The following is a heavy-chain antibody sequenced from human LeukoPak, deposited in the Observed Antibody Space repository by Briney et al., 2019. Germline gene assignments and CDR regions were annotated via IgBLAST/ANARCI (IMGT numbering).Heavy chain of an antibody. J-gene: IGHJ6*02. D-gene: IGHD6-19*01. Sequence: GGSLRLSCAASGFTFSSYSMNWVRQAPGKGLEWVSYIISSSSTIYYADSVKGRFTISRDNAKNSLYLQMNSLRAEDTAVYYCARDSGSGWFGGYYGMDVWGQGTTVTVSS. V-gene: IGHV3-48*04. CDR2: IISSSSTI. CDR3: ARDSGSGWFGGYYGMDV. CDR1: GFTFSSYS.